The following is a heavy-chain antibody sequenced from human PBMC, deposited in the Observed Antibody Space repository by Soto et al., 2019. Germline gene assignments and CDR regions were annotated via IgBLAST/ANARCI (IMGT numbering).Heavy chain of an antibody. CDR3: ARGPITFGGVIPLPYFQH. D-gene: IGHD3-16*02. CDR2: ISYDGSNK. J-gene: IGHJ1*01. V-gene: IGHV3-30-3*01. Sequence: QVQLVESGGGVVQPGGSLRLSVAASGFTFSSYAIPGVRQAPGKGRGWVAVISYDGSNKYYADSVKGRFTISRDNSKNTLYLQMNSLRAEDTAVYYCARGPITFGGVIPLPYFQHWGQGTLVTVSS. CDR1: GFTFSSYA.